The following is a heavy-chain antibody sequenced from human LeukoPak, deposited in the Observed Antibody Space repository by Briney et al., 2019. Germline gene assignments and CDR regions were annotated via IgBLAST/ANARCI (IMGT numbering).Heavy chain of an antibody. Sequence: SETLSLTCTVSGGSISSSSYYWGWIRQPPGKGLEWIGSIYYSGSTYYNPSLKSRVTISVDTSKNQFSLKLSSVTAADTAVYYCAGGPAGIAAAKNWFDPWGQGTLVTVSS. CDR2: IYYSGST. D-gene: IGHD6-13*01. J-gene: IGHJ5*02. CDR1: GGSISSSSYY. CDR3: AGGPAGIAAAKNWFDP. V-gene: IGHV4-39*07.